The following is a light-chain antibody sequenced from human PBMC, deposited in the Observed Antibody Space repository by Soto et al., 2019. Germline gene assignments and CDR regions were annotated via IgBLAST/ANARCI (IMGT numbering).Light chain of an antibody. Sequence: DIQMTQSPSSLSASVGDRVTITCRASQSISSYLNWYQQKPGKAPKLLIYAASTLQSGVPSRFSGSGSGTECALTISRLQPDDFATYYCQQYNSYSTFGQGTKVDIK. CDR2: AAS. V-gene: IGKV1-5*01. J-gene: IGKJ1*01. CDR1: QSISSY. CDR3: QQYNSYST.